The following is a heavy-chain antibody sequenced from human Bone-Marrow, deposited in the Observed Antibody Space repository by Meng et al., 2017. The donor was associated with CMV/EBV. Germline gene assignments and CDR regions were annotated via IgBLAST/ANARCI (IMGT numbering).Heavy chain of an antibody. CDR1: GFTFDDYG. V-gene: IGHV3-20*04. CDR3: ARDAYCGGDCYSLSFDY. Sequence: GESLKISCAASGFTFDDYGMSWVRQAPGKGLEWVSSINWNGGSTGYADSVKGRFTISRDNAKNSLYLQMNSLRAEDTAVYYCARDAYCGGDCYSLSFDYWGQGTLVTVSS. D-gene: IGHD2-21*01. CDR2: INWNGGST. J-gene: IGHJ4*02.